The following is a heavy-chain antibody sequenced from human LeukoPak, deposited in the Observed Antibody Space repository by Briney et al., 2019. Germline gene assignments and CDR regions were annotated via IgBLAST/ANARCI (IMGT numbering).Heavy chain of an antibody. CDR3: AKLVGSSPQYGMDV. CDR2: ISYDGSNK. J-gene: IGHJ6*04. CDR1: GFTFSSYG. D-gene: IGHD6-13*01. V-gene: IGHV3-30*18. Sequence: GGSLRLSCAASGFTFSSYGMHWVRQAPGKGLEWVAVISYDGSNKYYAGSVKGRFTISRDNSKNTLYLQMNSLRAEDTAVYYCAKLVGSSPQYGMDVWGKGTTVTVSS.